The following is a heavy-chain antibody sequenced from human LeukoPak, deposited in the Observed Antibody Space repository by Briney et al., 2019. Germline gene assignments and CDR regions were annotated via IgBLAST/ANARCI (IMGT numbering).Heavy chain of an antibody. CDR2: ISSSGSTI. Sequence: GGSLRLSCAASGFTFSSYEMNWVRQAPGKGLEWVSYISSSGSTIYYADSVKGRFTISRDNAKNSLYLQMNSLRAEDTAVYYCARVPYYDILTGPDGAFDIWGQGTMVTVSS. D-gene: IGHD3-9*01. CDR3: ARVPYYDILTGPDGAFDI. CDR1: GFTFSSYE. V-gene: IGHV3-48*03. J-gene: IGHJ3*02.